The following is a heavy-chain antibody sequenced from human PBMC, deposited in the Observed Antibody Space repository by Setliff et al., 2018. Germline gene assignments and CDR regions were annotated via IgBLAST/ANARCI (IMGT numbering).Heavy chain of an antibody. J-gene: IGHJ4*02. V-gene: IGHV3-23*01. CDR1: GFTFFSYT. Sequence: PGGSLRLSCTTSGFTFFSYTMNWVRQAPGKGLEWVSVITDDGDTTHYAGSVKGRFTIDRDNTNSKLYLQMNSLRVEDTALYYCAKSSGSSSATNLEYLGPGTLVTVSS. CDR2: ITDDGDTT. D-gene: IGHD3-10*01. CDR3: AKSSGSSSATNLEY.